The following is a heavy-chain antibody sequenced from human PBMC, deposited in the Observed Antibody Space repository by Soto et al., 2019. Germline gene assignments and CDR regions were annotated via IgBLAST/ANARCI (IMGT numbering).Heavy chain of an antibody. CDR2: TSGNNDKK. V-gene: IGHV1-18*01. J-gene: IGHJ4*02. Sequence: QVQLVQSGAEVTKPGASVKVSCKASGYNFSTYGISWERQDPGQGLEWMGWTSGNNDKKNYSQKFKGRVTMTTDTSTNTAYLELRSLSTDDTALYYCARESRGYEDYWGQGTLVIVSS. D-gene: IGHD5-12*01. CDR3: ARESRGYEDY. CDR1: GYNFSTYG.